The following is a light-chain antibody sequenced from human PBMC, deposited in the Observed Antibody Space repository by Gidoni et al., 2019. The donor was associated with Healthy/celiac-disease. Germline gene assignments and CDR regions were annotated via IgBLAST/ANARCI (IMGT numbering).Light chain of an antibody. CDR1: QSISSW. J-gene: IGKJ2*01. CDR2: KAS. CDR3: QQYNSYSYT. V-gene: IGKV1-5*03. Sequence: DIQMTQSPSTLSASVGDRVTITCRASQSISSWLASYQQKPGKAPKLLIYKASSLASGVPSRFSGSGSGTEFTLTSSSLPPDDFATYYYQQYNSYSYTFGQGTKLEIK.